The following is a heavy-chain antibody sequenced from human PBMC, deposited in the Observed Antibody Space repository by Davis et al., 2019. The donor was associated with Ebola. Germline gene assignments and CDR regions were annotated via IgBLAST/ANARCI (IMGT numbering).Heavy chain of an antibody. Sequence: GESLKISCAASGFTFSSYAMHWVRQAPGKGLEWVTVISYDGNNKYYADSVKGRFTISRDNSKNTLYLQIDSLRADDTAVYYCARDSYGMDVWGKGTTVTVSS. V-gene: IGHV3-30*04. CDR1: GFTFSSYA. CDR2: ISYDGNNK. J-gene: IGHJ6*04. CDR3: ARDSYGMDV.